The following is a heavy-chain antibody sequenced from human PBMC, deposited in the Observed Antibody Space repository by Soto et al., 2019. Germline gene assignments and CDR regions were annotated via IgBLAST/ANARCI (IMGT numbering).Heavy chain of an antibody. CDR2: IKSKTDGGTT. D-gene: IGHD6-19*01. CDR1: GFTFSNAW. J-gene: IGHJ4*02. Sequence: PGGSLRLSCAASGFTFSNAWMSWVRQAPGKGLEWVGRIKSKTDGGTTDYAAPVKGRFTISRDDSKNTLYLQMNSLKTEDTAVYYCPTESGSGLYEILIGGQGTLVTVSS. V-gene: IGHV3-15*01. CDR3: PTESGSGLYEILI.